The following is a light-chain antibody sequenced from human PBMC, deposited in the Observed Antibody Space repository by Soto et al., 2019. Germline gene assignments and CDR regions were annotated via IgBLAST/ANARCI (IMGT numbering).Light chain of an antibody. CDR2: DAS. J-gene: IGKJ4*01. V-gene: IGKV1-33*01. CDR1: QDITDY. CDR3: YKYHNLPPLT. Sequence: DIQMTQSPSSLSASVGDRVSITCQASQDITDYLNWSQQKPGKAPNLLIYDASNLETGVPSRFSGSVSGTDFTFTISSLQPEDIASYKYHNLPPLTFGGGTKVEIE.